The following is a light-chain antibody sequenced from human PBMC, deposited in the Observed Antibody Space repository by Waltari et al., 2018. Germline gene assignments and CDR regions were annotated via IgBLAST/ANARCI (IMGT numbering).Light chain of an antibody. CDR1: QSISSL. CDR3: QQYNSFPWT. Sequence: DIQMAQSPSTLSASVGDRVTITCRASQSISSLLAWYQQKPGKAPNLLLYQASALESGGQSRFIGSGSATDFTLTISGLQPDDFATYFCQQYNSFPWTFGQGTKVEIK. J-gene: IGKJ1*01. CDR2: QAS. V-gene: IGKV1-5*03.